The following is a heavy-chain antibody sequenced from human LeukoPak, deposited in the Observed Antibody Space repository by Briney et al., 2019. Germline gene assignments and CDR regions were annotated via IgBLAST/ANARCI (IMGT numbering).Heavy chain of an antibody. CDR2: IYYTGST. CDR1: GFTFSSYW. V-gene: IGHV4-59*01. CDR3: ARNLIPEQLVLNF. D-gene: IGHD6-13*01. Sequence: GSLRLSCAASGFTFSSYWMSWLRQPPGQGLEWIGYIYYTGSTNYNPSLKSRVTMSVDTSKNQFSLNLRSVTPEDTAVYYCARNLIPEQLVLNFWGQGTLVAVSS. J-gene: IGHJ4*02.